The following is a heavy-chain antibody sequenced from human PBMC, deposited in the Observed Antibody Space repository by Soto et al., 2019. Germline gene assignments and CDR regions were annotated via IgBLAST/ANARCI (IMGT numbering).Heavy chain of an antibody. D-gene: IGHD2-15*01. V-gene: IGHV1-18*01. Sequence: GPSVKVSCKASGYTFTSYGISWVRQAPGQGLEWMGWISAYNGNTNYAQKLQGRVTMTTDTSTSTAYMELRSLRSDDTAVYYCARVPVVVVAATLTLGMDVWGQGTTVTVSS. J-gene: IGHJ6*02. CDR1: GYTFTSYG. CDR2: ISAYNGNT. CDR3: ARVPVVVVAATLTLGMDV.